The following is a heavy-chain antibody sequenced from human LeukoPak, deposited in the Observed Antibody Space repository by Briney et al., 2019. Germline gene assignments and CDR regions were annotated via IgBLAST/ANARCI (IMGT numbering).Heavy chain of an antibody. Sequence: PSEXXSLTCTVSGGSISSYYWTWLRQPAGKGLEWIGRVYTSGSTHYNPSLNTRLTMSVDTSKNQFSLKLSSVTAADTAVYYCARLITGTTTAFDIWGQGTMVTVSS. V-gene: IGHV4-4*07. CDR1: GGSISSYY. CDR2: VYTSGST. CDR3: ARLITGTTTAFDI. J-gene: IGHJ3*02. D-gene: IGHD1-7*01.